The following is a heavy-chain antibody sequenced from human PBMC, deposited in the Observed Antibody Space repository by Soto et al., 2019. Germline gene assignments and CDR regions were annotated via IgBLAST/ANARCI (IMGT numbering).Heavy chain of an antibody. V-gene: IGHV3-48*02. CDR1: GFAFSSYS. Sequence: EVQLVESGGGLVQPGGSLRLSCAASGFAFSSYSMNWVRQAPGKGLEWVSYISSSSTIYYADSVKGRFTISRDNAKNSLYLQMNSLRDEDTAVYYCARDIVLVPYGMDVWGQGTTVTVSS. CDR2: ISSSSTI. J-gene: IGHJ6*02. D-gene: IGHD2-2*01. CDR3: ARDIVLVPYGMDV.